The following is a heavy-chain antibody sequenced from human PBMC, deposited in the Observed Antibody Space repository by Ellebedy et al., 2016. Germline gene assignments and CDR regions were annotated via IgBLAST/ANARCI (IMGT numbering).Heavy chain of an antibody. V-gene: IGHV3-13*01. J-gene: IGHJ6*03. CDR1: GFTFSSYD. CDR2: IGTAGDT. Sequence: GGSLRLSCAASGFTFSSYDMHWVRQATGKGLEWVSAIGTAGDTYYPGSVKGRFTISRENAKNSLYLQMNSLRAGDTAAYYCARAAYVGIAVADYYYYYYMDVWGKGTTVTVSS. D-gene: IGHD6-19*01. CDR3: ARAAYVGIAVADYYYYYYMDV.